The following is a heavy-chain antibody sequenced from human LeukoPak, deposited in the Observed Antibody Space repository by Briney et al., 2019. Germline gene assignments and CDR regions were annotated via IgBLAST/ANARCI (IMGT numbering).Heavy chain of an antibody. Sequence: GGSLRLYCAASGFTFRSHWMHWVRQAPGKELVWVSRIKGDESYTNHADSVQGRITISRDNAKNTLYLQMTSLRAEDTAIYDCVRDGDVYNFDHWGQGTLVTVSA. V-gene: IGHV3-74*01. CDR1: GFTFRSHW. CDR2: IKGDESYT. J-gene: IGHJ4*02. D-gene: IGHD5-24*01. CDR3: VRDGDVYNFDH.